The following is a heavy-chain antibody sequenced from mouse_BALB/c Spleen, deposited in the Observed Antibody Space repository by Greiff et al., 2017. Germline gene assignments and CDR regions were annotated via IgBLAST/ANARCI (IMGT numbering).Heavy chain of an antibody. CDR2: ISSGGST. CDR3: ARVTTEGYAMDY. J-gene: IGHJ4*01. Sequence: EVKLQESGGGLVKPGGSLKLSCAASGFTFSSYAMSWVRQTPEKRLEWVASISSGGSTYYPDSVKGRFTISRDNARNILYLQMSSLRSEDTAMYYCARVTTEGYAMDYWGQGTSVTVSS. D-gene: IGHD2-12*01. CDR1: GFTFSSYA. V-gene: IGHV5-6-5*01.